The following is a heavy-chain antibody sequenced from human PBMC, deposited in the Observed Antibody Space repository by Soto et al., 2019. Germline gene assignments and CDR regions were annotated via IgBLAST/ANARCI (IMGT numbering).Heavy chain of an antibody. J-gene: IGHJ4*02. V-gene: IGHV4-39*07. D-gene: IGHD6-6*01. CDR1: GGSISSSSYY. CDR3: ARAPKVSGSSQTRPDF. Sequence: SETLSLTCTVSGGSISSSSYYWSWIRQPPGKGLEWIGEISQSGNTNYSPSLKSRVSISIDTSKKQFSLNLASVSAADTAVYYCARAPKVSGSSQTRPDFWGQGTLVTVSS. CDR2: ISQSGNT.